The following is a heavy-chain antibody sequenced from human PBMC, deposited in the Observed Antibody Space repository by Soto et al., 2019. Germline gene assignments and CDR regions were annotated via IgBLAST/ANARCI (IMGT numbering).Heavy chain of an antibody. CDR1: GDTFIRYE. CDR2: LSSSGSTI. J-gene: IGHJ4*02. CDR3: AIRIQLWPTLDY. V-gene: IGHV3-48*03. Sequence: GPLRLSCAASGDTFIRYEINFIRHPPVKGREWASYLSSSGSTIYYADSVKGRFTISRDNAKNSLYLQMTSLRAEDTAVYYCAIRIQLWPTLDYWGQGTLVTVSS. D-gene: IGHD5-18*01.